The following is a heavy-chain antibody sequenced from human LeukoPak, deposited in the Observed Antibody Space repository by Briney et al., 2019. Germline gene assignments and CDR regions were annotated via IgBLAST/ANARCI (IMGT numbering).Heavy chain of an antibody. CDR3: AKEVDLFDSRGYYGDAFDI. V-gene: IGHV3-23*01. CDR1: GFTFSSYG. D-gene: IGHD3-22*01. J-gene: IGHJ3*02. Sequence: QSGGSLRLSCAASGFTFSSYGMRWVRQAPGTGLQWVSGVSASGDSTYYADSVKGRVTISRDNSENTLYLQLNSLRAEDTAVYYCAKEVDLFDSRGYYGDAFDIWGQGTLVTVSS. CDR2: VSASGDST.